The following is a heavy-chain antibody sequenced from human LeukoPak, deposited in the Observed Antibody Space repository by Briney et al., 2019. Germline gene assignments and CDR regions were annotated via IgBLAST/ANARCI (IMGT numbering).Heavy chain of an antibody. Sequence: SETLSLTCTVSGGSISSGGYYWSWIRQHPGKGLEWIGYIYYSGSTYYNPSLKSRDTISVDTSKGQFSLKLSSVTAADTAVYYCASGYCSSTSCTSVGWFDPWGQGTLVTVSS. J-gene: IGHJ5*02. D-gene: IGHD2-2*03. CDR1: GGSISSGGYY. V-gene: IGHV4-31*03. CDR2: IYYSGST. CDR3: ASGYCSSTSCTSVGWFDP.